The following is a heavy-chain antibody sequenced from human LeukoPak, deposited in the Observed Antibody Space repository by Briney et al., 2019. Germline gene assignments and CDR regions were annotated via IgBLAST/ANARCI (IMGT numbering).Heavy chain of an antibody. CDR3: ARSPHPRKGAFDI. V-gene: IGHV4-31*03. Sequence: SQTLSLTCTVSGGSISSGGYYWSWIRQHPGKGLEWIGYIYYSGSTYYNPSLKSRVTISVDTSKNQFSLKLSSVTAADTAVYYCARSPHPRKGAFDIWGQGTMVTVSS. CDR1: GGSISSGGYY. J-gene: IGHJ3*02. CDR2: IYYSGST.